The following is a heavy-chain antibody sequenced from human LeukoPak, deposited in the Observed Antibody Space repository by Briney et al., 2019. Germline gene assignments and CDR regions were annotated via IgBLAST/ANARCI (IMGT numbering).Heavy chain of an antibody. CDR2: IYHSGST. J-gene: IGHJ4*02. CDR3: ARGRGYSSGWYVY. V-gene: IGHV4-59*12. CDR1: GGSISSYY. Sequence: SETLSLTCTVSGGSISSYYWSWIRQPPGKGLEWIGEIYHSGSTNYNPSLKSRVTISVDKSKNQFSLKLSSVTAADTAVYYCARGRGYSSGWYVYWGQGTLVTVSS. D-gene: IGHD6-19*01.